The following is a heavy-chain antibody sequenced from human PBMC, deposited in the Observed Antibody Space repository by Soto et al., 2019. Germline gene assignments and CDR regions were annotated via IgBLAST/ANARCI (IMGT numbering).Heavy chain of an antibody. CDR3: AKPQITRHYSYGMDV. Sequence: ASVKVSCKASGYTFTSFYMHWVRQAPGQGLEWMGIINPSGTTTDYAQKFQGRVTMTRDTSTSTYYMELSSLTSEDTAVYYCAKPQITRHYSYGMDVWGQGTAVTVSS. CDR2: INPSGTTT. D-gene: IGHD2-2*01. V-gene: IGHV1-46*01. J-gene: IGHJ6*02. CDR1: GYTFTSFY.